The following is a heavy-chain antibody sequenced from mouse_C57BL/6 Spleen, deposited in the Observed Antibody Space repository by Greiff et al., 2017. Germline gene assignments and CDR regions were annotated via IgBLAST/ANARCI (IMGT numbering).Heavy chain of an antibody. V-gene: IGHV1-74*01. CDR2: IHPSDSDT. Sequence: QVQLQQPGAELVKPGASVKVSCKASGYTFTSYWMHWVKQRPGQGLEWIGRIHPSDSDTNYNQKFKGKATLTVDKSSSTAYMQLSSLTSEDSAVYYCAIEGIDYGSSPYYYAMDYWGQGTSVTVSS. CDR1: GYTFTSYW. J-gene: IGHJ4*01. D-gene: IGHD1-1*01. CDR3: AIEGIDYGSSPYYYAMDY.